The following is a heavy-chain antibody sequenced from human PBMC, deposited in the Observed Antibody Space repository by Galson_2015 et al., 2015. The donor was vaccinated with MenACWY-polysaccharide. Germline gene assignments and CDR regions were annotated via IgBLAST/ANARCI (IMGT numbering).Heavy chain of an antibody. CDR1: GFTFSISW. CDR3: TRESQYSAYYGGD. D-gene: IGHD6-6*01. CDR2: ILSDGSNT. J-gene: IGHJ4*02. V-gene: IGHV3-74*01. Sequence: SLRLSCAASGFTFSISWMHWVRQAPGKGLVWVSRILSDGSNTHYADSVKGRFTISRDNSKNMLHLQMNGLRGEDTAVYYCTRESQYSAYYGGDWGQGTLVTVSS.